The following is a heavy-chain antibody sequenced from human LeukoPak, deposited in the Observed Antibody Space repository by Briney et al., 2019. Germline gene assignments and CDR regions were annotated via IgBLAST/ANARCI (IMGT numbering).Heavy chain of an antibody. V-gene: IGHV6-1*01. D-gene: IGHD3-3*01. CDR2: TYYRSKWYN. CDR1: GDSVSSNSAA. J-gene: IGHJ4*02. CDR3: AREFMITIFGVVRRGFYFDY. Sequence: SQTLSHTCAISGDSVSSNSAAWNWIRQSPSRGLEWLGRTYYRSKWYNDYAVSVKSRITINPDTSKNQFSLQLNSVTPEDTAVYYCAREFMITIFGVVRRGFYFDYWGQGTLVTVSS.